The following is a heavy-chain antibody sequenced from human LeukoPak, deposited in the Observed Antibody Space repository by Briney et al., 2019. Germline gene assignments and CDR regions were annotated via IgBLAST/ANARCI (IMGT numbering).Heavy chain of an antibody. J-gene: IGHJ5*02. D-gene: IGHD1-26*01. CDR3: ARDGWGSLPNWFDP. CDR2: IYTSGST. CDR1: GGSISSYY. V-gene: IGHV4-4*07. Sequence: SETLSLTCTVSGGSISSYYWSWIRQPAGKGLEWIGRIYTSGSTNHNPSLKSRVTMSVDTSKNQFSLKLSSVTAADTAVYYCARDGWGSLPNWFDPWGQGTLVTVSS.